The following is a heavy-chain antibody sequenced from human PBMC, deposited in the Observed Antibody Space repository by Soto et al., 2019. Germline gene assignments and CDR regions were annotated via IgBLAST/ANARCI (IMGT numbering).Heavy chain of an antibody. J-gene: IGHJ5*02. D-gene: IGHD4-17*01. V-gene: IGHV1-8*01. CDR3: GRGLKYGDYSRWFGP. CDR2: MNPNSGNT. CDR1: GYTFTSYD. Sequence: QVQLVQSGAEVKKPGASVKVSCKASGYTFTSYDINWVRQATGQGFEYLGWMNPNSGNTGYVKKFQGRVTMTREPSMSTAYMGLGSLRSEDPAVYYWGRGLKYGDYSRWFGPWGPGTLVTVSS.